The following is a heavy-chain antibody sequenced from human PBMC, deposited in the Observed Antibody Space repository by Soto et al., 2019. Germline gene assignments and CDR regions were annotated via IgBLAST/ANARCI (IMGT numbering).Heavy chain of an antibody. CDR1: GFTFSSYA. J-gene: IGHJ4*02. D-gene: IGHD6-13*01. CDR3: AKENGYSSSWFEFDY. CDR2: ISGSGGST. Sequence: GGSLRLSCAASGFTFSSYAMSWVRQAPGKGLEWVSAISGSGGSTYYADSVKGRFTISRDNSKNTLYLQMNSLRAEDTAVYHCAKENGYSSSWFEFDYWGQGTLVTVAS. V-gene: IGHV3-23*01.